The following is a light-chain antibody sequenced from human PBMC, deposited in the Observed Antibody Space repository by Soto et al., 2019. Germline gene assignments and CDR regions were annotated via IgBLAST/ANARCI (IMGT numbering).Light chain of an antibody. CDR2: GAS. V-gene: IGKV3-20*01. CDR1: QSVSSSY. CDR3: QRYGSSPRT. Sequence: EIVLTQSPGTLSLSPGERATVSCRASQSVSSSYLAWYQQKPGQAPRLLIYGASSRATGIPDRLSGSGSGTDFTLTITRLEPEDFAVYYCQRYGSSPRTFGQGTKVDIK. J-gene: IGKJ1*01.